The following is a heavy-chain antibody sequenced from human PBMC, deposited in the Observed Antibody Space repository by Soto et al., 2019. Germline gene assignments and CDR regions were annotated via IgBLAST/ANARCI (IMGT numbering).Heavy chain of an antibody. V-gene: IGHV3-33*01. J-gene: IGHJ6*02. D-gene: IGHD6-6*01. Sequence: QVQLVESGGGVVQPGRSLRLSCAASGFTFSSYGMHWVRQAPGKGLEWVAVIWYDGSNKYYADSVKGRFTISRDNSKNTLYLQINSLRAEDTAVYYCARGGVEQLVSRYYYYGMDVWGQGTTVTVSS. CDR3: ARGGVEQLVSRYYYYGMDV. CDR2: IWYDGSNK. CDR1: GFTFSSYG.